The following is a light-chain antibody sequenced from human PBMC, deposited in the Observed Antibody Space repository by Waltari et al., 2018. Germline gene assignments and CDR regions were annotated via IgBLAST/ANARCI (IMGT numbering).Light chain of an antibody. CDR2: EFS. V-gene: IGLV2-23*02. CDR1: SSDVGSDNL. CDR3: CSYVGSRIVV. Sequence: QSALTQPASVSGSPGQSITISCTGTSSDVGSDNLVSWYQQHPGKVPKLMIYEFSKRPSGISNRFSGSKSGNTASLTISGLQAEDEADYYCCSYVGSRIVVFGGGTKMTVL. J-gene: IGLJ2*01.